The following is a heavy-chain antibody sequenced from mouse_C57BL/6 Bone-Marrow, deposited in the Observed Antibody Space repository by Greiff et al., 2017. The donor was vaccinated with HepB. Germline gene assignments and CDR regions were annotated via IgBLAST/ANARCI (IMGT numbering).Heavy chain of an antibody. Sequence: QVQLQQPGAELVRPGPSVKLSCKASGYTFTSYWMHWVKQRPGQGLEWIGVIDPSDSYTNYNQKFKGKATLTVDTSSSTAYMQLSSLTSEDSAVYYCARRGYFDVWGTGTTVTVSS. CDR3: ARRGYFDV. CDR2: IDPSDSYT. CDR1: GYTFTSYW. J-gene: IGHJ1*03. V-gene: IGHV1-59*01.